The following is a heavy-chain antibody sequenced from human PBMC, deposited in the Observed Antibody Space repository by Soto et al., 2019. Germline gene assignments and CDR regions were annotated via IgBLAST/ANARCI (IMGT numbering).Heavy chain of an antibody. CDR1: GFTFSRYS. Sequence: ELQLVESGGGLVRPGGSLRLSCAASGFTFSRYSMNWVRQAPGKGLEWVSSISSTTNYIYYADSMKGRFTVSRDNAKNSVYLDMNSLSAEDTAVYYCARESEDLNSNFDYWGQGTLVTVSS. V-gene: IGHV3-21*01. CDR2: ISSTTNYI. CDR3: ARESEDLNSNFDY. J-gene: IGHJ4*02. D-gene: IGHD1-1*01.